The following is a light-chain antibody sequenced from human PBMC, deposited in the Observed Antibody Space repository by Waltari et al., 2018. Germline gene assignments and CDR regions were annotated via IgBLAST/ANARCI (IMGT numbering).Light chain of an antibody. CDR3: QQVTT. CDR1: QALTNY. CDR2: GAS. V-gene: IGKV1-9*01. J-gene: IGKJ4*01. Sequence: DLQLTQSPSFLSASVGDRVTITCRPSQALTNYLTWYQHKPGTAPKVLIYGASILQSGVPSRFSGSGSGTEFTLTISALQPDDCATYYCQQVTTFGGGTKVEIK.